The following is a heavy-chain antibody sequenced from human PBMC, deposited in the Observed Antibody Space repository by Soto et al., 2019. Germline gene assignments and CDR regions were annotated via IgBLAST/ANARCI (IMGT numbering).Heavy chain of an antibody. CDR2: TSYDGNSA. J-gene: IGHJ3*02. Sequence: GGSLRLSCAASGFTFSYFGMHWVRQAPGKGLEWVALTSYDGNSAYYADSVKGRFTISRDKSKNTLYLQMTSLRVEDTAVYYCAKDKLSSTDAFDTWGQGTMVTVSS. CDR3: AKDKLSSTDAFDT. V-gene: IGHV3-30*18. CDR1: GFTFSYFG.